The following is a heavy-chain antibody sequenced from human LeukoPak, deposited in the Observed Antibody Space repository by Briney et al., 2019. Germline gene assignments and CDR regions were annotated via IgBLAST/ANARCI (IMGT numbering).Heavy chain of an antibody. CDR1: GFTFSSYA. J-gene: IGHJ4*02. CDR2: ISGSGGST. V-gene: IGHV3-23*01. CDR3: ARGRDGAAAATGYFDY. Sequence: SGGSLRPSCAASGFTFSSYAMNWVRQAPGKGLEWVSVISGSGGSTYYADSVKGRFTISRDNSKNTLYLQMNSLRAEDTAVYYCARGRDGAAAATGYFDYWGQGTLVTVSS. D-gene: IGHD6-13*01.